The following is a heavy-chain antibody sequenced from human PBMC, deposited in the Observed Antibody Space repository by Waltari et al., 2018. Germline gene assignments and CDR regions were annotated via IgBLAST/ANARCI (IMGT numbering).Heavy chain of an antibody. J-gene: IGHJ5*02. CDR2: IIPILGKG. V-gene: IGHV1-69*01. CDR1: GGTFSSYA. CDR3: ASFPYRVQLADYWFDP. Sequence: QVQLVQSGAEVKKPGSSVKVSCKASGGTFSSYAISWVRQAPGQGLAWMGGIIPILGKGNDAQKFQGRVTITADESTSTAYMELSSLRAEDTAVYYCASFPYRVQLADYWFDPWGQGTLVTVSS. D-gene: IGHD6-13*01.